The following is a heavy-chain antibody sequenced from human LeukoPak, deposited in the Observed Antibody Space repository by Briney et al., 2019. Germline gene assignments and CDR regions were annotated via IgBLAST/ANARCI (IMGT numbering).Heavy chain of an antibody. CDR2: FDPEDGET. V-gene: IGHV1-24*01. CDR1: GYTLTELS. D-gene: IGHD3-3*01. CDR3: ARDSRNLRFRTWFDP. Sequence: ASVKVSCKVSGYTLTELSMHWVRQAPGKGLEWMGGFDPEDGETIYAQKFQGRVTMTEDTSTDTAYMELSSLRSEDTAVYYCARDSRNLRFRTWFDPWGQGTLVTVSS. J-gene: IGHJ5*02.